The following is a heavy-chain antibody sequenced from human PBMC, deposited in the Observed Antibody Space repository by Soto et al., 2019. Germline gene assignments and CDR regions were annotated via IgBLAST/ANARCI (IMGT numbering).Heavy chain of an antibody. CDR3: ARGLHSRNYDYIWGSYRSDYYYMDV. Sequence: SETLSLTCTVSGGSISSSSYYWGWIRQPPGKGLEWIGSIYYSGSTYYNPSLKSRVTISVDTSKNQFSLKLSSVTAADTAVYYCARGLHSRNYDYIWGSYRSDYYYMDVWGKGTTVTVSS. CDR2: IYYSGST. CDR1: GGSISSSSYY. J-gene: IGHJ6*03. D-gene: IGHD3-16*02. V-gene: IGHV4-39*01.